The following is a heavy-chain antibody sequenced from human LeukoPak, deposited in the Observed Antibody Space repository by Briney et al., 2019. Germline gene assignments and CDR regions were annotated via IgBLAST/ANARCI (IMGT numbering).Heavy chain of an antibody. J-gene: IGHJ4*02. D-gene: IGHD4-17*01. CDR1: GLTFSNFK. CDR2: IYRDGST. Sequence: GGSLRLSCAVSGLTFSNFKMNWVRQAPGKGLEWVSSIYRDGSTYYVDFVKGRFTISRDNSKDTLSLQMKSLRAEDTAVYFCAKARPNTYGDWTAFDYWGQGTLVTVSS. CDR3: AKARPNTYGDWTAFDY. V-gene: IGHV3-53*01.